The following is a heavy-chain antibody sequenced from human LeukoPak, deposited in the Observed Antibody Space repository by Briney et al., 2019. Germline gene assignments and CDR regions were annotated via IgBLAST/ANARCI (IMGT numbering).Heavy chain of an antibody. CDR2: IYHSGST. CDR3: ARRHYGSGSCHY. V-gene: IGHV4-38-2*01. CDR1: GCSISGGDY. J-gene: IGHJ4*02. Sequence: SETLYLTCAGFGCSISGGDYWGWIGQPPGKGLEWIGSIYHSGSTYYNPPLKSRVTISVDTSKNQFSLKLSSVTAADTAVYSCARRHYGSGSCHYWGQGTLVTVSS. D-gene: IGHD3-10*01.